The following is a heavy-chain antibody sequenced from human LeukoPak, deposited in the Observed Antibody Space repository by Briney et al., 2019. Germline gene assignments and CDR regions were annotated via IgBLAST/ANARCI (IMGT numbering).Heavy chain of an antibody. Sequence: GGSLRLSCAASGFTFSCYAMSWVRQAPGKGREWVSAISGSGGSTYYADSVQGRFTISRDNSKNTLYLQMNSLRAEDAAVYYCAKDPRPDRATYAFDIWGQGTMVTVSS. J-gene: IGHJ3*02. CDR1: GFTFSCYA. V-gene: IGHV3-23*01. D-gene: IGHD5-18*01. CDR3: AKDPRPDRATYAFDI. CDR2: ISGSGGST.